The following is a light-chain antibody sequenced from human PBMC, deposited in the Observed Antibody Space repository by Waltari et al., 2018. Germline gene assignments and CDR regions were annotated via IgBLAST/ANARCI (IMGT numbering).Light chain of an antibody. CDR2: DAS. J-gene: IGKJ1*01. CDR1: QSVSSY. CDR3: QQRYNWPPWT. Sequence: EIVLTQSPDTLSLSPGERATLSCRASQSVSSYLAWYPQKPGQAPRLLIYDASIRATGSPDRFSGSGSGTDFTLSISSLEPEDFAVYYCQQRYNWPPWTFGQGTKVEIK. V-gene: IGKV3-11*01.